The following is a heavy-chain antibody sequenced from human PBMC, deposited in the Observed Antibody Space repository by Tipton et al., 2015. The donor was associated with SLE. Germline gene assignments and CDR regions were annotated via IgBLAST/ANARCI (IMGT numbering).Heavy chain of an antibody. Sequence: TLSLTCAVYGGSFSGYFWSWIRQLPDKGLEWIGEINHSGTTNCNPSLKSRVTISVDTSKNQFSLKLSSVTAADTAVYYCARGGSKHYDFWGSQMGPHAFDIWGQETKVTVSS. V-gene: IGHV4-34*01. CDR3: ARGGSKHYDFWGSQMGPHAFDI. CDR2: INHSGTT. D-gene: IGHD3-3*01. J-gene: IGHJ3*02. CDR1: GGSFSGYF.